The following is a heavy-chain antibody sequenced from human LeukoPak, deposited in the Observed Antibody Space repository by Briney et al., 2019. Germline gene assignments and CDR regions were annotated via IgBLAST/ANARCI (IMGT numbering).Heavy chain of an antibody. CDR2: INHSGST. V-gene: IGHV4-34*01. CDR3: ARLKKIVVVAATPSSIWYMDV. CDR1: GGSISSTGYY. Sequence: SETLSLTCTVYGGSISSTGYYWSWIRQPPGKGLEWIGEINHSGSTNYNPSLKSRVTISVDTSKNQFSLKLSSVTAADTAVYYCARLKKIVVVAATPSSIWYMDVWGKGTTVTISS. J-gene: IGHJ6*03. D-gene: IGHD2-15*01.